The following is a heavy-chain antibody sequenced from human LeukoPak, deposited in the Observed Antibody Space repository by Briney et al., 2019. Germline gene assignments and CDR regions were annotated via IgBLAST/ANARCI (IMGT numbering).Heavy chain of an antibody. Sequence: PGGSLRLSCAASGFTFSDFAMIWVRQPPGKGLEWVSSTFQGGGEIHYADSVRGRFTISRDNSKNTLYLQMNSLRAEDTAVYYCAKDYLAYCGGDCYSSLGYWGQGTLVTVSS. CDR2: TFQGGGEI. J-gene: IGHJ4*02. D-gene: IGHD2-21*02. V-gene: IGHV3-23*01. CDR3: AKDYLAYCGGDCYSSLGY. CDR1: GFTFSDFA.